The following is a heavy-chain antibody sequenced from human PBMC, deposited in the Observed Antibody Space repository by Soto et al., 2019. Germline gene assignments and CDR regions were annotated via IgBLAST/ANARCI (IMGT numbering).Heavy chain of an antibody. Sequence: ASVKVSCKASGGTFSSYSINWVRQAPGQGLEWMGRLIPMFGTTDYAQRFQGRVTFTADESTSTASMEVTNLTSEDTAVYYCARAVVLTFTRFYDMDVWGQGTTVTVSS. CDR3: ARAVVLTFTRFYDMDV. J-gene: IGHJ6*02. V-gene: IGHV1-69*13. CDR2: LIPMFGTT. D-gene: IGHD3-9*01. CDR1: GGTFSSYS.